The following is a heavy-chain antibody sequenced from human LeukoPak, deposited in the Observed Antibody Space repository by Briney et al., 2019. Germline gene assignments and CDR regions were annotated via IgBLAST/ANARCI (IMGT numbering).Heavy chain of an antibody. J-gene: IGHJ4*02. CDR1: GFTVSSNF. D-gene: IGHD6-13*01. V-gene: IGHV3-53*01. CDR2: IYSGGST. CDR3: ARDAAAQQLVHYFDY. Sequence: GGSLRLSCAASGFTVSSNFMSWVRQAPEKGLEWVSLIYSGGSTYYADSVKGRFTISRDNSKNTLYLQMNSLRVEDTAVYCCARDAAAQQLVHYFDYWGQGTLVTVSS.